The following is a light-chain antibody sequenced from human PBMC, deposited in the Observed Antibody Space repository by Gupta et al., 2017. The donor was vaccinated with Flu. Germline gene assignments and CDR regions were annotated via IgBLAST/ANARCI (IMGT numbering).Light chain of an antibody. Sequence: EIVMTQSPATLSVSPGERVTLSCRASQSVSFRLAWYQQKPGQAPRLLIYNTFTRAAGVPARFSGSGAGTEFTLTISSPQSEDFGIYYCQQYNAWHPLFTFGPGTKVHIK. CDR1: QSVSFR. V-gene: IGKV3-15*01. CDR2: NTF. J-gene: IGKJ3*01. CDR3: QQYNAWHPLFT.